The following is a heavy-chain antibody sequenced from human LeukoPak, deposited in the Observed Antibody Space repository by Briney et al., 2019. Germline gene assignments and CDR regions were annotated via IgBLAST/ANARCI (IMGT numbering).Heavy chain of an antibody. V-gene: IGHV4-34*01. Sequence: SETLSLTCAVYSGSFSGFYWSWIRQPPGKGLEWIGEINHSGSTNYYNPSLKGRVTMSVDTSKNQFSLKLSSVTAADTAVYYCARGPYYYYMDVWGKGTTVTVSS. CDR2: INHSGST. CDR3: ARGPYYYYMDV. J-gene: IGHJ6*03. CDR1: SGSFSGFY.